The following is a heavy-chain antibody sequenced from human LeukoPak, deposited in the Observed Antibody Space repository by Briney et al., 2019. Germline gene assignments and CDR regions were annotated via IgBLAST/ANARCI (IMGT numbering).Heavy chain of an antibody. V-gene: IGHV4-59*12. Sequence: SETLSLTCTVSGGSISNYYWSWIRQPPGKGLEWIGYIYYSGSTNYNPSLKSRVTMSVDTSKNQFSLKLSSVTAADTAVYYCARGIAAFDYWGQGTLVTVSS. D-gene: IGHD6-13*01. CDR3: ARGIAAFDY. J-gene: IGHJ4*02. CDR1: GGSISNYY. CDR2: IYYSGST.